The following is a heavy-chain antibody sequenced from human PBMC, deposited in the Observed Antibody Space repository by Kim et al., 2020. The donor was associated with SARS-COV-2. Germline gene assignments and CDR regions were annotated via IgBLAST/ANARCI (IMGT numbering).Heavy chain of an antibody. V-gene: IGHV4-34*01. CDR2: INHSGST. CDR3: ARGHTIFGVVIIRRGNWYFDL. CDR1: GGSFSGYY. D-gene: IGHD3-3*01. Sequence: SETLSLTCAVYGGSFSGYYWSWIRQPPGKGLEWIGEINHSGSTNYNPSLKSRVTISVDTSKNQFSLKLSSVTAADTAVYYCARGHTIFGVVIIRRGNWYFDLWGRGTLVPVSS. J-gene: IGHJ2*01.